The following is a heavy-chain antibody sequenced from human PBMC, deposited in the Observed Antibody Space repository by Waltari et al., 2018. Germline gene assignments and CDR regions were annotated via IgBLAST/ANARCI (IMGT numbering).Heavy chain of an antibody. Sequence: EMQLVESGGGLVQPGGSLRLSCPSFGNPWMDWVRQTPGKGLVWVARIKSDGTSTNYADSVKGRFTVTRDSAMNTVYLQMSSLRVEDTAVYYCTMNPPGHWGQGTLVTVSS. CDR1: GNPW. CDR3: TMNPPGH. V-gene: IGHV3-74*01. J-gene: IGHJ4*02. CDR2: IKSDGTST.